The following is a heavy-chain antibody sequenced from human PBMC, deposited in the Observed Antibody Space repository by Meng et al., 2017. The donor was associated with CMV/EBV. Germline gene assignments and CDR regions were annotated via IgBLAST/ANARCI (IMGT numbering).Heavy chain of an antibody. V-gene: IGHV3-74*01. CDR3: VREFSRDVFFDH. CDR2: INSDGSST. Sequence: GESLKISCAASGFTFSSYWMHWVRQAPGKGLVWVSRINSDGSSTSYADSVKGRFTISRDNSKNTLYLQMNSLRVDDTAVYFCVREFSRDVFFDHWGQGTLVTVSS. CDR1: GFTFSSYW. J-gene: IGHJ4*02. D-gene: IGHD3-16*01.